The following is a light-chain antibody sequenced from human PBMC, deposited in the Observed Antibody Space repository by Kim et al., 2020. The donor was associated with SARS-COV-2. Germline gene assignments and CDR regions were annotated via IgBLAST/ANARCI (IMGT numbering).Light chain of an antibody. J-gene: IGLJ2*01. V-gene: IGLV1-44*01. CDR3: AAWDDSLNGVI. Sequence: PRVTLDCSGRSSHSGNHAISWYRQTQGTAPKPLIYNSYQRPSGVPDRFSGSKSGTSASLAIGGLQSEDEVDYYCAAWDDSLNGVIFGGGTQLTVL. CDR2: NSY. CDR1: SSHSGNHA.